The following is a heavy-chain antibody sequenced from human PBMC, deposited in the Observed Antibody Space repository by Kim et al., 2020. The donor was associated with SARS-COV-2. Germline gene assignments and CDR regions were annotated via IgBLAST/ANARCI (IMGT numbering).Heavy chain of an antibody. V-gene: IGHV3-7*03. CDR2: IKQDGSEK. J-gene: IGHJ3*02. D-gene: IGHD3-10*01. CDR3: ARDQVGLSDAFDI. Sequence: GGSLRLSCAASGFTFSRHWMSWVRQAPGKGLEWVANIKQDGSEKYYVDSVKGRFTISRDNAKNSLYLQMNSLRAEDTAVYYCARDQVGLSDAFDIRGQGTMVTVSS. CDR1: GFTFSRHW.